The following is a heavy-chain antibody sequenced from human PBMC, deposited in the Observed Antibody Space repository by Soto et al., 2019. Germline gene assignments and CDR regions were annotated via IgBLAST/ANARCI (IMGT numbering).Heavy chain of an antibody. CDR2: IYWDDDK. CDR1: GFSLSTRGVG. CDR3: AHKGGGDRILDY. J-gene: IGHJ4*02. Sequence: QITLKESGPTLVKPTQTLTLTCTFSGFSLSTRGVGVGWIRQPPGKALEWLAIIYWDDDKRYSPSLKSRLTLPKDTSKNKVVLTMTNMDPVDTATYYCAHKGGGDRILDYWGQGTLVTVSS. V-gene: IGHV2-5*02. D-gene: IGHD3-16*01.